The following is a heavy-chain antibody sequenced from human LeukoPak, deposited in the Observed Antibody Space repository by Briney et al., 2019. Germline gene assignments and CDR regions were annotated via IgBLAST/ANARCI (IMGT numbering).Heavy chain of an antibody. CDR2: ISDSGSTI. CDR3: ARGPGRGCSGGSCYWDYYYYYGMDV. V-gene: IGHV3-48*04. Sequence: GGSLRLSCAVSGITLSNYGMTWVRQAPGKGLEWVAGISDSGSTIYYADSVKGRFTISRDNAKNSLYLQMNSLRAEDTAVYYCARGPGRGCSGGSCYWDYYYYYGMDVWDQGTTVTVSS. J-gene: IGHJ6*02. D-gene: IGHD2-15*01. CDR1: GITLSNYG.